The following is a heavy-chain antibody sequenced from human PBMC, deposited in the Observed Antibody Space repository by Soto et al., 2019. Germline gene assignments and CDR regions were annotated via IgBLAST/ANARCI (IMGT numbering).Heavy chain of an antibody. CDR3: RRDSDRQQLGCNCDAGVDV. CDR1: GGTFGNSA. J-gene: IGHJ6*02. CDR2: IIPIFPTP. V-gene: IGHV1-69*12. Sequence: QVQLVQSGAEVKKPGSSVTVSCKASGGTFGNSAISWVRQAPGQGLEWMGGIIPIFPTPDYAEKFQGGVTTTADETTPTAYMETTCLRSTETSITYCRRDSDRQQLGCNCDAGVDVWGQGTAVTVSS. D-gene: IGHD2-15*01.